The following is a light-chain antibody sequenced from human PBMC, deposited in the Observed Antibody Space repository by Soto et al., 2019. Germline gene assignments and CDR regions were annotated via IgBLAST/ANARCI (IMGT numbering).Light chain of an antibody. Sequence: EIVLTQSPATLSLSPGERATLSCGASQSLTSSYLAWFQQKPGLAPRLLIYDASNRATGIPDRFSGSGSGTDFTLTISRLEPEDFAVYYCQQYGNSITFGQGTRLEIK. J-gene: IGKJ5*01. V-gene: IGKV3D-20*01. CDR3: QQYGNSIT. CDR1: QSLTSSY. CDR2: DAS.